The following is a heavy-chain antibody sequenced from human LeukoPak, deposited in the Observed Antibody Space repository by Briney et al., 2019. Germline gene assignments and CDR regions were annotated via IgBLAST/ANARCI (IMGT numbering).Heavy chain of an antibody. Sequence: GGSLRLSCAASGFTFSSYAMHWVRQAPGKGLEWVAVISYDGSNKYYADSVKGRFTISRDNSKNTLYLQMNSLRAEDTAVYYCARALYDSSGYYFDYWGQGTLVTVSS. V-gene: IGHV3-30*04. CDR3: ARALYDSSGYYFDY. CDR1: GFTFSSYA. D-gene: IGHD3-22*01. J-gene: IGHJ4*02. CDR2: ISYDGSNK.